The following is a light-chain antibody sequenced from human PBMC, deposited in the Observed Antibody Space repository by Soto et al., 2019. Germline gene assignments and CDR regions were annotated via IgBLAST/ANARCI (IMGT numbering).Light chain of an antibody. V-gene: IGLV1-40*01. CDR3: QSYDSSLSGWV. J-gene: IGLJ3*02. Sequence: QSVLTQPPSVSGAPGQRVTISCTGSSSNIGAGYDVHWYQPLPGTAPKLLISGNSNRPSGVPDRVSGSKSGTSASLAITGLQAEDDAEYYCQSYDSSLSGWVFGGGTKVTVL. CDR2: GNS. CDR1: SSNIGAGYD.